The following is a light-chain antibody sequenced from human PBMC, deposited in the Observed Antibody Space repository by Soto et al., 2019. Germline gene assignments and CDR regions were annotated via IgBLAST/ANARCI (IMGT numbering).Light chain of an antibody. CDR1: QSVSSY. CDR2: DAS. CDR3: QQRSNWPLT. Sequence: EIVLTQSPATLSLSPGERATLSCRASQSVSSYLAWYQQKPGQAPRLLIYDASTRATGGPARFIGIGSGTDFTLTISSLEPEDFSVYYWQQRSNWPLTFGGRTNAEIK. J-gene: IGKJ4*01. V-gene: IGKV3-11*01.